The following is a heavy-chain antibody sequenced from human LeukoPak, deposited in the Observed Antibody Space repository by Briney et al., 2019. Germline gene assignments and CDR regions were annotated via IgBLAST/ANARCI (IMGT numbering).Heavy chain of an antibody. J-gene: IGHJ4*02. CDR3: AKDLDIVATITGN. CDR2: VSGSGGST. D-gene: IGHD5-12*01. Sequence: GGSLRLSCAASKFTFSSYWMSWVRQAPGKGLEWVSGVSGSGGSTYYADSVKGRFTISRDNSKNTLYLQMNSLRAEDTAVYYCAKDLDIVATITGNWGQGTLVTVSS. V-gene: IGHV3-23*01. CDR1: KFTFSSYW.